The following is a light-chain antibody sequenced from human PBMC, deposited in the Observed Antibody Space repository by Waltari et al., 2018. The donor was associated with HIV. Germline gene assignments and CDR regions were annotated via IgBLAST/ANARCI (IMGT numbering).Light chain of an antibody. V-gene: IGLV2-8*01. Sequence: QSALTQPPSASGCPGHSVTISCAGTSSDVGAYNYVYGYQQHPGKAPKPKIHEVTKRTSGVPDRFSDSKSGNAASLTVSGLQTEDEAVYYCSSYAGSNTLIFGGGT. J-gene: IGLJ2*01. CDR3: SSYAGSNTLI. CDR1: SSDVGAYNY. CDR2: EVT.